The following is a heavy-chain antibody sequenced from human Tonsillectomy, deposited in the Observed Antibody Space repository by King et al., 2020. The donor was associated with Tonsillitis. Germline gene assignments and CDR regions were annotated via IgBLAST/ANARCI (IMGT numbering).Heavy chain of an antibody. J-gene: IGHJ4*02. D-gene: IGHD3-10*01. CDR2: FYYRGST. CDR3: ARVVIFVATYYFDY. CDR1: GGSISGSSYY. V-gene: IGHV4-39*07. Sequence: LQLQESGPGLVKPSETLSLTCSVSGGSISGSSYYWGWIRQPPGKGLEWIGCFYYRGSTYYNASLKSRVTKSVDTSRNQFSLKLTSVTAADTAVYYCARVVIFVATYYFDYWGQGTLVTVSS.